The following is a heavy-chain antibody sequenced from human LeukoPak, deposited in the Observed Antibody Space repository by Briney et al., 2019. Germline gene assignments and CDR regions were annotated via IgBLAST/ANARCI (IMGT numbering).Heavy chain of an antibody. Sequence: GGSLRLSCAASGFTLSDYWMNWVRQAPGKGPVWVSHISPDGRNIAYADSVKGRFTISRDSAKNTLYLQMNSLRAEDTAVYYCAKTRIYVNWFDPWGQGTLVTVSS. J-gene: IGHJ5*02. D-gene: IGHD5/OR15-5a*01. CDR3: AKTRIYVNWFDP. V-gene: IGHV3-74*01. CDR1: GFTLSDYW. CDR2: ISPDGRNI.